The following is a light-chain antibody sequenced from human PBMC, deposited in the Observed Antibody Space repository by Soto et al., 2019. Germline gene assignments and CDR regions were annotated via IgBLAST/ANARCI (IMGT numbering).Light chain of an antibody. CDR2: GAS. CDR1: QSIRSS. V-gene: IGKV1-5*01. Sequence: DIQMTQSPSTLSASVGDRVTITCRASQSIRSSLAWYQQKPGKAPKLLIHGASTLESGVPSRFTGSGSGTEFTLTIASLQPDDVATFYCQQYHDYYTFGQGTKLEIK. J-gene: IGKJ2*01. CDR3: QQYHDYYT.